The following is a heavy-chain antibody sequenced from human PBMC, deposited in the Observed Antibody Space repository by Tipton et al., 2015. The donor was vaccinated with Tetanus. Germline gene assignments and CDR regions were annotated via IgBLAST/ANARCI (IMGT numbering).Heavy chain of an antibody. CDR3: ARDFTYYDSSGYLRRDYYFDY. CDR2: IYHSGST. V-gene: IGHV4-30-2*01. D-gene: IGHD3-22*01. J-gene: IGHJ4*02. Sequence: TLSLTCTVSGGSISSGGYSWSWIRQPPGKGLEWIGYIYHSGSTYYNPSLKSRVTISVDTSKNQFSLKLSSVTAADTAVYYCARDFTYYDSSGYLRRDYYFDYWGQGTLVTVSS. CDR1: GGSISSGGYS.